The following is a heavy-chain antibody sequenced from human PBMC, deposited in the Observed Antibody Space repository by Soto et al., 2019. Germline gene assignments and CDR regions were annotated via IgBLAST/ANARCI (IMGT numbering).Heavy chain of an antibody. Sequence: LRLSCAASGFTFWSSAMHWVRQAPGKGLEWISGISGSGGNTYYADSVKGRFTISRDNSKDMLYLQMNNLTADDTATYYCAKLMAVTATRDYWGQGMLVTVSS. CDR1: GFTFWSSA. D-gene: IGHD2-21*02. J-gene: IGHJ4*02. CDR2: ISGSGGNT. V-gene: IGHV3-23*01. CDR3: AKLMAVTATRDY.